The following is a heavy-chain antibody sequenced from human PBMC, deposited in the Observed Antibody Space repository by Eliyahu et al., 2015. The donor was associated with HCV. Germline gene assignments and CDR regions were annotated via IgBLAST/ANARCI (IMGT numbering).Heavy chain of an antibody. Sequence: QITLTESGPTQVKPTQTLTLTCTFSGFSLTTSGVGVGWFRQPPGKAPEWLGTIYWNDDQRYSPSLQNRLTITKDTSQEQVVLTMTNMDPVDTATYFCARTYWPFDVWGRGSLVTVSS. D-gene: IGHD2-21*01. J-gene: IGHJ2*01. CDR1: GFSLTTSGVG. CDR3: ARTYWPFDV. V-gene: IGHV2-5*01. CDR2: IYWNDDQ.